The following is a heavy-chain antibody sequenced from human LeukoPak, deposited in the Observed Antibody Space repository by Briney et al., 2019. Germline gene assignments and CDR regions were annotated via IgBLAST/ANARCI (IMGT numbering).Heavy chain of an antibody. D-gene: IGHD3-22*01. CDR3: AKGYYGSRGYCHENDY. Sequence: PGGSLRLSCAASGFTFRSYAMNWVRQAPGKGLEWVSTISSSGGITFYADSVKGRFTISRDNSKNTLYLQMNSLRAEDTAVYYCAKGYYGSRGYCHENDYWGQGTLVTVSS. V-gene: IGHV3-23*01. J-gene: IGHJ4*02. CDR2: ISSSGGIT. CDR1: GFTFRSYA.